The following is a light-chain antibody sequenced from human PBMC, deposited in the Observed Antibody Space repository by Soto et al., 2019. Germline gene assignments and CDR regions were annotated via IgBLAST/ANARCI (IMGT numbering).Light chain of an antibody. Sequence: DLVITQSQFSLPVTPGGAASISCRSSHSPLHKNGNNYFNWYLQKPGQSPQLLIYMGSKRASGVPDRFSGSGSGTEFTLTITSLQPDDFATYYCQHYNTYSPGTFGQGTKVDI. CDR2: MGS. V-gene: IGKV2-28*01. CDR1: HSPLHKNGNNY. CDR3: QHYNTYSPGT. J-gene: IGKJ1*01.